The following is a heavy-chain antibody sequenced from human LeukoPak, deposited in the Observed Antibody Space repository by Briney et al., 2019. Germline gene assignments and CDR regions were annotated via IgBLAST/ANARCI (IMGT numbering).Heavy chain of an antibody. V-gene: IGHV3-23*01. J-gene: IGHJ2*01. CDR1: GFTFTSYA. D-gene: IGHD6-19*01. Sequence: PGGSLRLSCAASGFTFTSYAMSWVRQAPGKGLEWVSTINNSGDSAYYADSVKGRFTISRDNSKNTLCLQMNSLRAEDTALYYCAKGAVGYGSGWYLDWYFDLWGRGTLVTVSS. CDR3: AKGAVGYGSGWYLDWYFDL. CDR2: INNSGDSA.